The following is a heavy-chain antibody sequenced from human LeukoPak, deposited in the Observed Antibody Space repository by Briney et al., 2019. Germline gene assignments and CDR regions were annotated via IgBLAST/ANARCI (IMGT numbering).Heavy chain of an antibody. J-gene: IGHJ4*02. CDR2: INHSGST. D-gene: IGHD2-15*01. CDR3: ARGSPVGDY. V-gene: IGHV4-34*01. CDR1: GGSFSGYY. Sequence: PSETLSLTCAVYGGSFSGYYWSWIRQPPGKGLEWVGEINHSGSTNYNPSLKSRVTISVDRSKNQFSLKLSSVTAADTAVYYCARGSPVGDYWGQGTLVTVSS.